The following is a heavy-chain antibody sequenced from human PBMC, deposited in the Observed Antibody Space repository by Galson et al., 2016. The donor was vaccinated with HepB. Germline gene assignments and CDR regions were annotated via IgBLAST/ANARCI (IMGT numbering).Heavy chain of an antibody. V-gene: IGHV3-72*01. CDR3: VRDNPYGLDY. CDR1: GFTFNDHH. D-gene: IGHD3-10*01. CDR2: TKNKANDYTT. Sequence: SLRLSCAASGFTFNDHHMDWVRQAPGKGLEWVGRTKNKANDYTTNYAASVKGRFTISRDDSKNSLYLQMNSLKTEDTAVYYCVRDNPYGLDYWGQGALVTVSS. J-gene: IGHJ4*02.